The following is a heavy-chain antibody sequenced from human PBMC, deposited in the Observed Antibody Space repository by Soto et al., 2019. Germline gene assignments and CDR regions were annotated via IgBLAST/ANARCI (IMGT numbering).Heavy chain of an antibody. V-gene: IGHV1-8*01. D-gene: IGHD2-15*01. CDR2: MNPNSGNT. Sequence: ASVKVSCKASGYTFTSYDINWVRQATGQGLEWMGWMNPNSGNTGYAQKFQGRVTMTRNTAISTAYMELSSLRSEDTAVYYCARGRYCSGGSCQQSSPDYWGQGTLVTVSS. CDR3: ARGRYCSGGSCQQSSPDY. CDR1: GYTFTSYD. J-gene: IGHJ4*02.